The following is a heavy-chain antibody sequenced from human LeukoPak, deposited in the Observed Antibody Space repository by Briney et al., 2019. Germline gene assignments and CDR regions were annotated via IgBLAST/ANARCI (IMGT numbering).Heavy chain of an antibody. CDR2: IKQDGSEK. V-gene: IGHV3-7*01. J-gene: IGHJ4*02. Sequence: PGGSLRLSCAASGFTFSSYGMHWVRQAPGKGLEWVANIKQDGSEKYYVDSVKGRFTISRDNAKNSLYLQMNSLRAEDTAVYYCARQLMVRGVSDYWGQGTLVTVSS. CDR3: ARQLMVRGVSDY. CDR1: GFTFSSYG. D-gene: IGHD3-10*01.